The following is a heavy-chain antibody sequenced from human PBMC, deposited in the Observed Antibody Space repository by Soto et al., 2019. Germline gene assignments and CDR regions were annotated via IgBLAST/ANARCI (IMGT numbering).Heavy chain of an antibody. J-gene: IGHJ5*02. CDR2: ISSSSSYI. V-gene: IGHV3-21*01. Sequence: PGGSLRLSCAASGFTFSSYSMNWARQAPGKGLEWVSSISSSSSYIYYADSVKGRFTISRDNAKNSLYLQMNSLRAEDTAVYYCARDYYGSGYNWFDPWGQGTLVTVSS. D-gene: IGHD3-10*01. CDR3: ARDYYGSGYNWFDP. CDR1: GFTFSSYS.